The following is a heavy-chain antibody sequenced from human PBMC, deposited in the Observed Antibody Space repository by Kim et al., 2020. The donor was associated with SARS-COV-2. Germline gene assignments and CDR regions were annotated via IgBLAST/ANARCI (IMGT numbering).Heavy chain of an antibody. J-gene: IGHJ2*01. CDR1: GGSISSYY. CDR2: IYYSGST. V-gene: IGHV4-59*01. Sequence: SETVSLTCTVSGGSISSYYWTWIRQPPGKGLEWIGYIYYSGSTNYNPSLKSRVTISLDTSKNQFSLKLSSVTAADTAVYYCARVANGDYDRYFDLWGRGTLVTVSS. D-gene: IGHD4-17*01. CDR3: ARVANGDYDRYFDL.